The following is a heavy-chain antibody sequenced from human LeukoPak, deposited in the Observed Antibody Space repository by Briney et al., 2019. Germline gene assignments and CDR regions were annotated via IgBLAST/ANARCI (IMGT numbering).Heavy chain of an antibody. CDR1: GFTFSSYC. D-gene: IGHD2-2*02. V-gene: IGHV3-7*01. Sequence: GGSLRLSCAASGFTFSSYCMSWVRQAPGKGLEWVANIKQDGSEKYYVDSVKGRFTISRDNAKNSLYLQMNSLRAEDTAVYHCARLGVEYQLVYHYYYYMDVWGKGTTVTVSS. J-gene: IGHJ6*03. CDR3: ARLGVEYQLVYHYYYYMDV. CDR2: IKQDGSEK.